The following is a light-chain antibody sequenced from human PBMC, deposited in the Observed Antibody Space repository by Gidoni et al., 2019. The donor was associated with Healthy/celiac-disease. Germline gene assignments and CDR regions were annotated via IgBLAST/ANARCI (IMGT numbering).Light chain of an antibody. Sequence: QSVLTQPPSVSGAPGQRVTTSCTGSSSNSGAGYDVHWDQQLPGTAPKLLIYGNSNRPSGVPDRFSGSKSGTSASLAITGLQAEDEADYSCQSYDSSLSGSNVVFGGGTKLTVL. CDR1: SSNSGAGYD. V-gene: IGLV1-40*01. CDR2: GNS. CDR3: QSYDSSLSGSNVV. J-gene: IGLJ2*01.